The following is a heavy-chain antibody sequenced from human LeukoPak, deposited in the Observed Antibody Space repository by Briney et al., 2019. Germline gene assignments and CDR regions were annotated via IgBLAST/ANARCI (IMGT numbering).Heavy chain of an antibody. CDR3: ARPIGPPGGYYYYGMDV. Sequence: SETLSLTCTVSGGSISSSSYYWGWIRQPPGKGLEWIGSIYYSGSTYYNPSLKSRVTISVDTSKNQFSLKLSSVTAADTAVYYCARPIGPPGGYYYYGMDVWGQGTTVTVSS. D-gene: IGHD2-15*01. V-gene: IGHV4-39*01. J-gene: IGHJ6*02. CDR2: IYYSGST. CDR1: GGSISSSSYY.